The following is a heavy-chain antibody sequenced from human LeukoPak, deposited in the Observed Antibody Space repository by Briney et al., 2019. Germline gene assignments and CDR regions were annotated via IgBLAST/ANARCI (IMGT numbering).Heavy chain of an antibody. CDR1: GFTFSIYG. CDR2: IWFDGSNK. Sequence: GTSLRLSCAASGFTFSIYGMHWVRQAPGKGLEWVAGIWFDGSNKYYADSVKGRFTIFRDNSKSALYLQMNSLRAEDTAVYYCAKDRSNRGYSSSSFDYWGQGTLVTVSS. CDR3: AKDRSNRGYSSSSFDY. D-gene: IGHD6-6*01. V-gene: IGHV3-33*06. J-gene: IGHJ4*02.